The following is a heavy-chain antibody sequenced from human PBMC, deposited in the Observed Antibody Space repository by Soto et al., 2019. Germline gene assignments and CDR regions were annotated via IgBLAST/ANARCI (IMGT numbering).Heavy chain of an antibody. CDR3: AKDHGSGWPPGGYDFDY. CDR2: ISGSGGST. J-gene: IGHJ4*02. CDR1: GFTFSSYA. D-gene: IGHD6-19*01. V-gene: IGHV3-23*01. Sequence: EVQLLESGGGLVQPGGSLRLSCAASGFTFSSYAMSWVRQAPGKGLEGVSAISGSGGSTYYADSVKGRFTISRDNSKNTLYLQMNSLRAEDTAVYYCAKDHGSGWPPGGYDFDYWGQGTLVTVSS.